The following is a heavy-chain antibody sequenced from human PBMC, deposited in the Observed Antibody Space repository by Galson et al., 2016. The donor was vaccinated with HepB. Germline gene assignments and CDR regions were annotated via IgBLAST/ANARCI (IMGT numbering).Heavy chain of an antibody. CDR1: GFTFDNYT. CDR2: VSHSSTYV. CDR3: ARSLGWYFDV. J-gene: IGHJ2*01. D-gene: IGHD6-6*01. Sequence: SLRLSCAASGFTFDNYTMNWLRQAPGKGLEWVSSVSHSSTYVYYADSVEGRVTISRDNAKNSLYLEMNSLRVEDTAVFYCARSLGWYFDVWGRGTLVTVSS. V-gene: IGHV3-21*01.